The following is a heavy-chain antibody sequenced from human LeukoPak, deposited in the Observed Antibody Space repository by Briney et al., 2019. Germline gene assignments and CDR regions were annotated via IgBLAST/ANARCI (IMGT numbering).Heavy chain of an antibody. CDR3: ARDQGLPNLHYDILTGSFDY. D-gene: IGHD3-9*01. CDR2: IYHSGST. CDR1: GYSISSGYY. V-gene: IGHV4-38-2*02. J-gene: IGHJ4*02. Sequence: SETLSLTCTVSGYSISSGYYWGWIRQPPGKGLEWIGSIYHSGSTYYNPSLKSRVTISVDTSKNQFSLKLSSVTAADTAVYYCARDQGLPNLHYDILTGSFDYWGQGTLVTVSS.